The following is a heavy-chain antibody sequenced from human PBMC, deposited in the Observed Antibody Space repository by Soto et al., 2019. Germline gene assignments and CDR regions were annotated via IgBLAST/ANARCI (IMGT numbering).Heavy chain of an antibody. D-gene: IGHD3-3*01. CDR1: GFTFSSYA. J-gene: IGHJ4*02. Sequence: LILSCAASGFTFSSYAMSWVRQAPGKGLEWVSAISGSGGSTYYADSVKGRFTISRDNSKNTLYLQMNSLRAEDTAVYYCAKDPSPPLRFLEWLSLYFDYWGQGTLVTVSS. V-gene: IGHV3-23*01. CDR3: AKDPSPPLRFLEWLSLYFDY. CDR2: ISGSGGST.